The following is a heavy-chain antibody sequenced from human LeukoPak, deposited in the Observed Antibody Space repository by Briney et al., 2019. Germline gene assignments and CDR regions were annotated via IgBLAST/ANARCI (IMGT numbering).Heavy chain of an antibody. CDR1: GGSFSGYY. J-gene: IGHJ5*02. V-gene: IGHV4-59*01. D-gene: IGHD6-13*01. CDR3: ARKGAAGIRGGKYNWFDP. CDR2: IYYSGST. Sequence: SETLSLTCAVYGGSFSGYYLSWIRQPPGKGLEWIGYIYYSGSTNYNPSLKSRVTISVDTSKNQFSLKLSSVTAADTAVYYCARKGAAGIRGGKYNWFDPWGQGTLVTVSS.